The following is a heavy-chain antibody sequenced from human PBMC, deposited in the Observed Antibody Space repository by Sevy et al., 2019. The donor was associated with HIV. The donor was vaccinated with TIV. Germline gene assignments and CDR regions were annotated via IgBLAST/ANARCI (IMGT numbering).Heavy chain of an antibody. J-gene: IGHJ6*03. CDR1: GFTFSSYA. Sequence: GGSLRLSCAASGFTFSSYAMHWVRQAPGKGLEWVAVISYDGSNKYYADSVKGRFTISRDNSKNTLYLQMNSLRAEDTAVYYCARVYGGPYDFWSGYMDVWDKGTTVTVSS. V-gene: IGHV3-30-3*01. D-gene: IGHD3-3*01. CDR2: ISYDGSNK. CDR3: ARVYGGPYDFWSGYMDV.